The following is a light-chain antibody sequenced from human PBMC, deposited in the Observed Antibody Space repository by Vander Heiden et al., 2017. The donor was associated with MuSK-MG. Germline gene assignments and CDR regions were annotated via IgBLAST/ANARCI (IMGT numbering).Light chain of an antibody. CDR3: QQSYTTPPIT. CDR2: AAS. CDR1: QSISNS. J-gene: IGKJ5*01. V-gene: IGKV1-39*01. Sequence: DIQMTPSPSSLSASVGDRVTITCRASQSISNSLNWYQQKPGKAPKVLIDAASRLQSGVPLRVSGSGSGTEFTLTISSLQPEDFATYYCQQSYTTPPITVGQGTRLEIK.